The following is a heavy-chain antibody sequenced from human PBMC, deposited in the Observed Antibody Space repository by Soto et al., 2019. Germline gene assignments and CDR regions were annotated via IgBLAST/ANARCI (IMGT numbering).Heavy chain of an antibody. CDR1: GFTFDDYA. D-gene: IGHD4-4*01. V-gene: IGHV3-9*01. CDR2: ISWNSCSI. J-gene: IGHJ4*02. Sequence: EVQLVESGGGLVQPGRSLRLSCAASGFTFDDYAMHWVRQAPGKGLEWVSGISWNSCSIGYADSVKGRFTISRDNAKNSLYLQINSLRAEDTALYYCANDISNYAYYFDYWGQGTMVTVSS. CDR3: ANDISNYAYYFDY.